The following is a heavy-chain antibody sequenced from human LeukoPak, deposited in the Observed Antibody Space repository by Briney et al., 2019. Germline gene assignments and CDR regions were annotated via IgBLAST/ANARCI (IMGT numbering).Heavy chain of an antibody. V-gene: IGHV4-34*01. CDR3: ARVRYSYGSDY. D-gene: IGHD5-18*01. J-gene: IGHJ4*02. Sequence: KPWETLSLTCAVYGGSFSGFYWSWIRQPPGKGWDWIGEINHSGSTNYNPSLKRRVTISVDTPKNQFSLKLSSVTAADTAVYYCARVRYSYGSDYWGQGTLVTVSS. CDR1: GGSFSGFY. CDR2: INHSGST.